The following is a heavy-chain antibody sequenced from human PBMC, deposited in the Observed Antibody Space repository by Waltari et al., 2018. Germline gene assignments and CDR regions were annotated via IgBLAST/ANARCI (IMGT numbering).Heavy chain of an antibody. CDR1: GFTFRDYY. V-gene: IGHV3-11*04. J-gene: IGHJ4*02. Sequence: QVQLVESGGGLVKPGGSLRLSCAASGFTFRDYYMSWFRQAPGKGLELVSFLSSSGSTIYYADSVKGRFTISRDNAKNSLFLQMNSLRAEDTAVYYCAREGSFGYYRPWGQGTLVTVSS. CDR2: LSSSGSTI. CDR3: AREGSFGYYRP. D-gene: IGHD3-22*01.